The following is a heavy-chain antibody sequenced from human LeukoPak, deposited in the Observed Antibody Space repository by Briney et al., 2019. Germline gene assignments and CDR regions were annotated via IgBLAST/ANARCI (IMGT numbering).Heavy chain of an antibody. CDR3: TTDPDDYSIESDY. V-gene: IGHV3-15*01. CDR1: GFTFSSYG. D-gene: IGHD4-11*01. Sequence: GSLRLSCAASGFTFSSYGMRWVRQAPGKGLEWVGRIKSKTDGGTTDYAAPVKGRFTISRDDSKNTLYLQMNSLKTEDTAVYYCTTDPDDYSIESDYWGQGTPVTVSS. J-gene: IGHJ4*02. CDR2: IKSKTDGGTT.